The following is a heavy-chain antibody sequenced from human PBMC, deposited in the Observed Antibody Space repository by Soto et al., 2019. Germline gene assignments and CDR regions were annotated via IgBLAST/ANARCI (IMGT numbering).Heavy chain of an antibody. D-gene: IGHD5-18*01. CDR2: ISSSSSYI. J-gene: IGHJ3*02. V-gene: IGHV3-21*01. CDR1: GFTFSSYS. Sequence: GGSLRLSCAASGFTFSSYSMNWVRQAPGQGLEGVSSISSSSSYIYCADSVKGRFTISRDNAKNSLYLQINSLRAEVTAVYYCARVRRIGDSDGRAAYDIWSEGTMDT. CDR3: ARVRRIGDSDGRAAYDI.